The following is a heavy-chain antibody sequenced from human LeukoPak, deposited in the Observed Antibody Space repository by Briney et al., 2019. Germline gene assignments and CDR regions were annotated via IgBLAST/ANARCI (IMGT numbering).Heavy chain of an antibody. CDR1: RFTFSSYG. V-gene: IGHV3-23*01. Sequence: GGSLRLSCAASRFTFSSYGMSWVRQAPGKGLEWVSAISGSGGSAYYADSVKGRFTISRDNSKNTLFLQMNSLRAEDTAVYYCAKVDAMDPYYYNVMDVWGQGTTVTVSS. CDR2: ISGSGGSA. J-gene: IGHJ6*02. D-gene: IGHD5-18*01. CDR3: AKVDAMDPYYYNVMDV.